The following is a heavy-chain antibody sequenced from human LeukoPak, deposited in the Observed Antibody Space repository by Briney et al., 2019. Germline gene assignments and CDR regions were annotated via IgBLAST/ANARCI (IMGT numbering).Heavy chain of an antibody. CDR1: GGSISSGGYY. J-gene: IGHJ4*02. D-gene: IGHD5-24*01. CDR2: IYYSGNT. Sequence: SQTLSLTCTVSGGSISSGGYYWSWIRQHPGKVLEWIGYIYYSGNTYYSPSLKSRLTISIDTPKNQFSLKLSSVTAADTAVYYCARQATTGADYWGQGTLVTVSS. CDR3: ARQATTGADY. V-gene: IGHV4-31*03.